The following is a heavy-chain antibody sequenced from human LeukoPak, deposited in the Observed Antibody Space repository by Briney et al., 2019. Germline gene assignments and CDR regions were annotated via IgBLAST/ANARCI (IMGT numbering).Heavy chain of an antibody. D-gene: IGHD6-13*01. CDR2: INPNSGRT. Sequence: ASVTVSFKASGYTFTSSDINWVRQAAGQGLEWMGWINPNSGRTGYAQKFQGRVTMTANTSINTAYMELSSLRFDDTAVYYCARGRSGLAAAGTYDYWGQGTLITVSS. CDR1: GYTFTSSD. J-gene: IGHJ4*02. CDR3: ARGRSGLAAAGTYDY. V-gene: IGHV1-8*01.